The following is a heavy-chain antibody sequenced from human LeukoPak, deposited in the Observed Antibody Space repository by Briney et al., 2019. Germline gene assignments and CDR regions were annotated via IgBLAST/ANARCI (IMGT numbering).Heavy chain of an antibody. CDR3: ARVAMVRDYSFGY. D-gene: IGHD3-10*01. Sequence: GGSLRLSCAASGFTFSSYAVHWVRQAPGKGLEWVAVISYDGNNKYYADSVKGRFTISRDNSKNTLYLQMSSLRAEDTAVYYCARVAMVRDYSFGYWGQGTLVTVSS. J-gene: IGHJ4*02. V-gene: IGHV3-30-3*01. CDR2: ISYDGNNK. CDR1: GFTFSSYA.